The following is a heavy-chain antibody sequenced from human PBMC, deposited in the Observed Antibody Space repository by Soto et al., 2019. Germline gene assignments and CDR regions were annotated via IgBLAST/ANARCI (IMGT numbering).Heavy chain of an antibody. Sequence: GGSLRLSCAASGFTFSSYSMNWVRQAPGKGLEWVSSISSSSSYIYYADSVKGRFTISRDNAKNSLYLQMNSLRAEDKAGYYCARVRNNTGTTGFGYWGQGTLVTVSS. CDR3: ARVRNNTGTTGFGY. CDR1: GFTFSSYS. V-gene: IGHV3-21*01. CDR2: ISSSSSYI. D-gene: IGHD1-7*01. J-gene: IGHJ4*02.